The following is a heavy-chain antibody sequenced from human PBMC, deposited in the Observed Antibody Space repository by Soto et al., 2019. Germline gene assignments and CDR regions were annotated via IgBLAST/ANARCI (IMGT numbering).Heavy chain of an antibody. V-gene: IGHV4-31*03. CDR1: GGSVSSGGYY. D-gene: IGHD3-3*02. Sequence: LSLTCTVSGGSVSSGGYYWSWIRQHPGKGLEWIGYIYYSGSTYYNPSLKSRVTISVDTSKNQFSLKLSSVTAADTAVYYCARSPVNIFGPPCCFDPWGQGTLVTVSS. CDR3: ARSPVNIFGPPCCFDP. CDR2: IYYSGST. J-gene: IGHJ5*02.